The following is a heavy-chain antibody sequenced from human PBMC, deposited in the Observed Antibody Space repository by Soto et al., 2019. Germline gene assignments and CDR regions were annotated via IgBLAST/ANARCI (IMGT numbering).Heavy chain of an antibody. V-gene: IGHV4-34*01. Sequence: SETLSLTCAVYGGSFSGYYWSWIRQPPGKGLEWIGEINHSGSTNYNPSLKSRVTISVDTSKNQFSLKLSSVTAVDTAVYYCARGSGWPGEDWFDPWGQGTLVTVSS. D-gene: IGHD6-19*01. J-gene: IGHJ5*02. CDR1: GGSFSGYY. CDR2: INHSGST. CDR3: ARGSGWPGEDWFDP.